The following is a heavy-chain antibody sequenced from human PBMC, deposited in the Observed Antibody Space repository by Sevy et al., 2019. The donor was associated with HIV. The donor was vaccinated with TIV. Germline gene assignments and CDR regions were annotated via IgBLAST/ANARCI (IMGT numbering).Heavy chain of an antibody. CDR3: AKDGTNSNYWYFDL. J-gene: IGHJ2*01. V-gene: IGHV3-30*18. D-gene: IGHD1-1*01. CDR2: ISYDGSNK. CDR1: GFTFSSYG. Sequence: GGSLRLSCAASGFTFSSYGMHWVRQAPGKGLEWVAVISYDGSNKYYADSVKGRFTISRDNSKNTLYLQMNSLRAEDTAVYYCAKDGTNSNYWYFDLRGRGTLVTVSS.